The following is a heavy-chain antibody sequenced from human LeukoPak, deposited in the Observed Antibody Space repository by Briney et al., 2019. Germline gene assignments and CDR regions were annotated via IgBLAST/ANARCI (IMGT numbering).Heavy chain of an antibody. D-gene: IGHD6-13*01. Sequence: SQTLSLTCTVSGGSISSGSYYWSWIRQPAGKGPEWIGRIYTSGSTNYNPSLKSRVTISVDTSKNQFSLKLSSVTAADTAVYYCAREMGQQLAFYYYYYMDVWGKGTTVTVSS. J-gene: IGHJ6*03. CDR3: AREMGQQLAFYYYYYMDV. V-gene: IGHV4-61*02. CDR2: IYTSGST. CDR1: GGSISSGSYY.